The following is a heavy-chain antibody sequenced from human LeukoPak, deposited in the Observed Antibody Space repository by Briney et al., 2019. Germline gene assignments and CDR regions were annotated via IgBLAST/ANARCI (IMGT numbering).Heavy chain of an antibody. Sequence: GGSLRLSCEASGFTFNTYSMNWVRQAPGTGLEWVSSISSSGSYIYYADSVKGRFTISRDNAENSLYLQMNSLRAEDTAVYYCARSGYTSSWYVPNWGQGTLVTVSS. J-gene: IGHJ4*02. D-gene: IGHD6-13*01. CDR2: ISSSGSYI. CDR3: ARSGYTSSWYVPN. CDR1: GFTFNTYS. V-gene: IGHV3-21*01.